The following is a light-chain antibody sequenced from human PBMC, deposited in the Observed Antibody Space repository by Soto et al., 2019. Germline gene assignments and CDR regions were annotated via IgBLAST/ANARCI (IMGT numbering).Light chain of an antibody. V-gene: IGKV3-15*01. Sequence: EIVMTQSPGTLSVSPGERATLSCRASQSVSSNLAWYQQKPGQAPRLLIYGPSTRATGIPARFSGSGSGTEFTLTITSLQPEDFAVYYCQQYNNWPRTFGQGTKVEIK. CDR2: GPS. CDR1: QSVSSN. CDR3: QQYNNWPRT. J-gene: IGKJ1*01.